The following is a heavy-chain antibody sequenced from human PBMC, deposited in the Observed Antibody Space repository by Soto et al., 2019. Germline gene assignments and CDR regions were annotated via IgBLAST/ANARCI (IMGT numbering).Heavy chain of an antibody. D-gene: IGHD3-3*01. CDR1: GYTFTSYD. J-gene: IGHJ6*02. V-gene: IGHV1-8*01. CDR3: ARAPRWGYDFWSGYTPRDSYYYYGMDV. Sequence: ASVKVSCKASGYTFTSYDINWVRQATGQGLEWMGWMNPNSGNTGYAQKFQGRVTMTRNTSISTAYMELSSLRSEDTAVYYCARAPRWGYDFWSGYTPRDSYYYYGMDVWGQGTTVTVSS. CDR2: MNPNSGNT.